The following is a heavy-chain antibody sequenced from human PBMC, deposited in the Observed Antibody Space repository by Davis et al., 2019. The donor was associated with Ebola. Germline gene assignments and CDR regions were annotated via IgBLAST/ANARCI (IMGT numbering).Heavy chain of an antibody. CDR1: GVTFRSHT. Sequence: PGGSLRLSCEASGVTFRSHTMNWVRQAPGKGLEWVASISSSTEYIYYADSVKGRFTISRDNAKNSLYLQMSGLRAEDTAVYYCARAVYCTNDVCSSQNWFDPWGQGTQVTVSS. D-gene: IGHD2-8*01. J-gene: IGHJ5*02. CDR2: ISSSTEYI. V-gene: IGHV3-21*01. CDR3: ARAVYCTNDVCSSQNWFDP.